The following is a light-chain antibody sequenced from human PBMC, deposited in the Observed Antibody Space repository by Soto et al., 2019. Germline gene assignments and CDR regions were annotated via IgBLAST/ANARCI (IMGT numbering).Light chain of an antibody. J-gene: IGKJ1*01. CDR2: KAS. V-gene: IGKV1-5*03. Sequence: DIQLTQSPSFLSASVGDRLTITCRASQDIRSSLAWYQQKPGKAPKLLIYKASSLEGGVPSRFSGSASGTEFTLTISSLQPDDFATYYCQHYDGFPWTFGQGTKVEIK. CDR3: QHYDGFPWT. CDR1: QDIRSS.